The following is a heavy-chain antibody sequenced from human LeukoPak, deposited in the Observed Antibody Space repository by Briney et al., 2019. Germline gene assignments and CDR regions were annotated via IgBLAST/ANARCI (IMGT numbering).Heavy chain of an antibody. V-gene: IGHV3-23*01. CDR1: GFIFSSSA. D-gene: IGHD3-10*01. CDR2: ISGGGVNT. Sequence: GGSLRLSCAASGFIFSSSAMTWVRQAPGKGLEWVSAISGGGVNTYYADSVKGRLTISRDDSKNTLYLQMDSLRVEDTAVYYCARGGGYGSGSFSPKDYWGQGTLVTVSS. J-gene: IGHJ4*02. CDR3: ARGGGYGSGSFSPKDY.